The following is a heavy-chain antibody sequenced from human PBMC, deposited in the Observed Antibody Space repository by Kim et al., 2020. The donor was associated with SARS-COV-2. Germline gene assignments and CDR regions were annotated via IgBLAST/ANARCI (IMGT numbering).Heavy chain of an antibody. D-gene: IGHD4-17*01. CDR2: A. Sequence: ANDAQKFQGRVTVTADVSTSTAYMELSSLRSEDTAVYYCARDRLHGDSFDYWGQGTLVTVSS. V-gene: IGHV1-69*01. J-gene: IGHJ4*02. CDR3: ARDRLHGDSFDY.